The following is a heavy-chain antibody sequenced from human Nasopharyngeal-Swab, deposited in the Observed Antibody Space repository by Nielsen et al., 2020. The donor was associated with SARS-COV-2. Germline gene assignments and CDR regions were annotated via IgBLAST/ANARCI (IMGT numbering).Heavy chain of an antibody. V-gene: IGHV7-4-1*02. CDR1: GYTFTSYA. D-gene: IGHD3-9*01. CDR2: INTNTGNP. CDR3: ARDLFRYDILRSFDY. Sequence: ASVKVSCKASGYTFTSYAMNWVRQAPGQGLEWMGWINTNTGNPTYAQGFTGRFVFSLDTSVSTAYLQISSLKAEDTAVYYCARDLFRYDILRSFDYWGQGTLVTVSS. J-gene: IGHJ4*02.